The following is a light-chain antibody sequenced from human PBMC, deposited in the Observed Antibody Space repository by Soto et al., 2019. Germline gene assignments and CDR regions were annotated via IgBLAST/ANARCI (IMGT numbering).Light chain of an antibody. V-gene: IGKV1-39*01. CDR1: QSISSY. CDR2: AAS. CDR3: HQSYSTRIT. Sequence: DIQMTQSPSSLSASVGDRVTITCRASQSISSYLNWYQQKPGKAPKLLIYAASSLQSGVPSRFSGSGSGTDFTLTISSLPPEDFATYYCHQSYSTRITFGQGTRLEIK. J-gene: IGKJ5*01.